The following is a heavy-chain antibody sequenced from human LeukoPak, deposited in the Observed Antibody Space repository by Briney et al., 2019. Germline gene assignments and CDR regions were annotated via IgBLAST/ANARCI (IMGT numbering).Heavy chain of an antibody. CDR2: VSFDGSNK. J-gene: IGHJ5*02. CDR3: ARAKQWLVGNWFDP. CDR1: GFTFSSNG. Sequence: GTSLRLSCAASGFTFSSNGMHWVRQAPGKGLEWVAVVSFDGSNKYFEDSVKGRFSISRDNSRNTLYLQMNSLRAEDTAVYYCARAKQWLVGNWFDPWGQGTLVTVSS. V-gene: IGHV3-33*01. D-gene: IGHD6-19*01.